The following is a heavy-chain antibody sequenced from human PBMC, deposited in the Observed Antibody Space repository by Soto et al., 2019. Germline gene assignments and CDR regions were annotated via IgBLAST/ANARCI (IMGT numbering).Heavy chain of an antibody. V-gene: IGHV1-46*01. CDR2: INPYGGST. Sequence: QVQLVQSGAEVKKPGASVKVSCKASGYTFTFYYMHWVRQAPGQGLEWLGVINPYGGSTNYAQKFQGRVTMTRDTSTSTVYMELYTLTSEDTAVYYCARVGYYGSGTYYGLGDFWCQGTLVTVSS. CDR3: ARVGYYGSGTYYGLGDF. D-gene: IGHD3-10*01. CDR1: GYTFTFYY. J-gene: IGHJ4*02.